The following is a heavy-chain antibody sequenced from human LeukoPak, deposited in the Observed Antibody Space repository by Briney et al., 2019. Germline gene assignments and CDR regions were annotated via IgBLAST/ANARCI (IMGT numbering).Heavy chain of an antibody. V-gene: IGHV3-33*08. D-gene: IGHD1-26*01. CDR3: ATSGSYYRFEY. CDR1: GFTFRSYW. J-gene: IGHJ4*02. Sequence: GGSLRLSCAASGFTFRSYWMHWVRQAPGKGLEWVAVIWYDGSNKYYADSVKGRFTISRDNSKNTLYLQMNSLRAEDTAVYYCATSGSYYRFEYWGQGTLVTVSS. CDR2: IWYDGSNK.